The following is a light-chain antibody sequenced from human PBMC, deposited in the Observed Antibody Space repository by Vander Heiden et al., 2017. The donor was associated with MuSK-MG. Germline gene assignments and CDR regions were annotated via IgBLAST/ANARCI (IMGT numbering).Light chain of an antibody. Sequence: QSALTQPASVSGSPGQALTISCTGTRRAVGGYNYVSWYQQHPGKAPKLMIYEVSNRPSGVSNRFSGSKSGNTASLTISGLQAEDEADYYCSSYTSSSTWVFGGGTKLTVL. J-gene: IGLJ3*02. CDR1: RRAVGGYNY. V-gene: IGLV2-14*01. CDR2: EVS. CDR3: SSYTSSSTWV.